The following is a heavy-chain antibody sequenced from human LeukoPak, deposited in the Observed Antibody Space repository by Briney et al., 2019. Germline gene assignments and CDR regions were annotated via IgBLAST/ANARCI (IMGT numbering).Heavy chain of an antibody. D-gene: IGHD2-21*02. J-gene: IGHJ4*02. CDR2: IFSSGKS. Sequence: SETLSFTCTVSGDSISNYYWIWIRQPPGKTLEWIGYIFSSGKSTYNPSLKSRLTMSVDTSKNQFPLKLSSVTAADTALYYCARVGGNSAYWGQGTLVTVSS. CDR1: GDSISNYY. CDR3: ARVGGNSAY. V-gene: IGHV4-59*01.